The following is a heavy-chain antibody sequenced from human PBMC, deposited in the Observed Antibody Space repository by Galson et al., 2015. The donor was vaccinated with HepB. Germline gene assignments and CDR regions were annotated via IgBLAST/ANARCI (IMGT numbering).Heavy chain of an antibody. CDR1: GYTLTQLS. V-gene: IGHV1-24*01. D-gene: IGHD1-14*01. CDR3: ATERPEPYYYYAMDV. J-gene: IGHJ6*02. CDR2: FDPEDGET. Sequence: SVKVSCKVSGYTLTQLSMHWVRQAPGKGLEWMGTFDPEDGETIYAQKFQGRVTMTEDTSTDTAYMELNSLRSEDTAVYYCATERPEPYYYYAMDVWGQGTNVHVS.